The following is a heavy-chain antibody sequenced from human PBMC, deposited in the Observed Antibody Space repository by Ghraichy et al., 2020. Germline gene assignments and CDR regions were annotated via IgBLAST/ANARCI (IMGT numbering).Heavy chain of an antibody. D-gene: IGHD3-10*01. CDR2: IYYSGST. CDR1: GGSVSSGSYY. V-gene: IGHV4-61*01. Sequence: SETLSLTCTVSGGSVSSGSYYWSWIRQPPGKGLEWIGYIYYSGSTNYNPSLKSRVTISVDTSKNQFSLKLSSVTAADTAVYYCAREGYYGSGSYYNNWFDPWGQGTLVTVSS. CDR3: AREGYYGSGSYYNNWFDP. J-gene: IGHJ5*02.